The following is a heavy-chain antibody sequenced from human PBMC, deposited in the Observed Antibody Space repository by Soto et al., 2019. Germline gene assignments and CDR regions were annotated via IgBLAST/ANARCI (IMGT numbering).Heavy chain of an antibody. CDR1: GFTFSSHG. CDR3: ARGGYEKILDN. Sequence: QVQLVESGGGVVQPGRSLRLSCAASGFTFSSHGMHWVRQAPGKGLEWVAVIWYDGSNKYYADSVKGRFTISRDNSKNTPYLQMKRLRAEGTGSYRCARGGYEKILDNWGQGTLVTVSS. D-gene: IGHD3-16*01. V-gene: IGHV3-33*01. CDR2: IWYDGSNK. J-gene: IGHJ4*02.